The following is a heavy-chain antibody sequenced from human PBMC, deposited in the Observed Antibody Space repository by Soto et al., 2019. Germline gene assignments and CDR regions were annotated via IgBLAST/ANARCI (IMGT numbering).Heavy chain of an antibody. CDR2: IIPILDIP. D-gene: IGHD2-15*01. CDR3: ASHFTGVLVLGASPPGGDNYGWDV. Sequence: QVQLVQSGAEVKKPGSSVKVSCKASGGTFSRYTISWVRQAPGQGLEWMGRIIPILDIPNYAQNFQGRVTITADKSTSKAYRELSSLRSDDTAVYYCASHFTGVLVLGASPPGGDNYGWDVWGQGTTVTVSS. CDR1: GGTFSRYT. J-gene: IGHJ6*02. V-gene: IGHV1-69*02.